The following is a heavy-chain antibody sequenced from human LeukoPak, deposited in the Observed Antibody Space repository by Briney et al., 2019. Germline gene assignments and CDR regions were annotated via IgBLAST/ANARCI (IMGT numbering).Heavy chain of an antibody. CDR2: IYYSGST. V-gene: IGHV4-39*01. J-gene: IGHJ4*02. CDR3: ARSYCSSVSCRLVGHVDC. Sequence: PSETLSLTCTVSSGSISSSYYYWGWIRQPPGKGLEWIGSIYYSGSTYYNPSLKSRVAFSVDTSKNQFSLKLSSVTAADTAVYYCARSYCSSVSCRLVGHVDCWGQGTLVTVSS. CDR1: SGSISSSYYY. D-gene: IGHD2-2*01.